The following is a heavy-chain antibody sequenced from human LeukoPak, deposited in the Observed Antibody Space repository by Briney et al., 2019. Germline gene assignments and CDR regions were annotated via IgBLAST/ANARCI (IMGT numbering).Heavy chain of an antibody. J-gene: IGHJ6*03. CDR3: ARVRITLQGGDHKYYMHV. CDR1: GFTFSTYS. D-gene: IGHD1-14*01. CDR2: ISSSSSAI. V-gene: IGHV3-48*01. Sequence: PGGSLTLSCAASGFTFSTYSMNWVRQAPGKGLEWVSYISSSSSAISYADSVKGRFTISRDNAKNSLYLQMNSLRAEDTAVYYCARVRITLQGGDHKYYMHVWAKETTVTVSS.